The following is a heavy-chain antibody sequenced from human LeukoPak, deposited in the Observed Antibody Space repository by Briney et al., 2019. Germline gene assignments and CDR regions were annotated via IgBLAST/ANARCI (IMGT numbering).Heavy chain of an antibody. D-gene: IGHD3-16*01. V-gene: IGHV3-33*01. CDR1: GFSFSTYG. J-gene: IGHJ4*02. CDR2: IWNAGTNT. CDR3: VGDTPPGGDYYLDY. Sequence: GGSLRLSCAASGFSFSTYGMHWVRQAPGKGLEWVALIWNAGTNTYYADSVKGRFTISRDNSKNTLYLQMNSLRAEATAVYYCVGDTPPGGDYYLDYWGQGTLVIVSS.